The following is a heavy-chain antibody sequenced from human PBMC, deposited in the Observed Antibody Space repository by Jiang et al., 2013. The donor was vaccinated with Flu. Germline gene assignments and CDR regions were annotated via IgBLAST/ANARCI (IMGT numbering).Heavy chain of an antibody. Sequence: LLKPSETLSLTCAVYGGSFSGYYWSWIRQPPGKGLEWIGEINHSGSTNYNPSLKSRVTISVDTSKNQFSLKLSSVTAXDTAVYYCARPGSWFNWFDPWGQGTLVTGLL. D-gene: IGHD6-13*01. CDR1: GGSFSGYY. V-gene: IGHV4-34*01. CDR3: ARPGSWFNWFDP. J-gene: IGHJ5*02. CDR2: INHSGST.